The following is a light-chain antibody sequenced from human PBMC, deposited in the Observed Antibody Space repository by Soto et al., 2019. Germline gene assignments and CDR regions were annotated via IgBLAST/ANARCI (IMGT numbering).Light chain of an antibody. J-gene: IGKJ4*01. CDR1: QSIDSY. CDR2: GVS. CDR3: QQSYSSPLLA. V-gene: IGKV1-39*01. Sequence: DIHMTQSPSSLYASIGDRVTITCRASQSIDSYLNWYQQKGGKAPKLLIYGVSKLQSGVPPRFSGSGSGTEFTLTINGLQPEDFATYYCQQSYSSPLLAFGGGTKVEIK.